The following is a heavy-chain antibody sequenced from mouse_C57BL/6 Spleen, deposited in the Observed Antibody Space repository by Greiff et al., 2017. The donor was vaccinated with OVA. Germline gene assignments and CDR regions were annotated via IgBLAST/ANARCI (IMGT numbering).Heavy chain of an antibody. CDR3: ARAPIFYGSVLWWCEV. CDR1: GYTFTDYY. V-gene: IGHV1-26*01. J-gene: IGHJ1*03. Sequence: VQLQQSGPELVKPGASVKISCKASGYTFTDYYMNWVKQSHGKSLEWIGDINPNNGGTSYNQKFKGKATLTVDKSSSTAYMELRSLTSEDSAVXYCARAPIFYGSVLWWCEVWGTGTTVTVSS. CDR2: INPNNGGT. D-gene: IGHD1-1*01.